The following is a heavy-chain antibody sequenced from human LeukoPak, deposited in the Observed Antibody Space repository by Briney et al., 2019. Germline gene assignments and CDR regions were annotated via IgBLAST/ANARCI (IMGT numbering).Heavy chain of an antibody. CDR2: IKSKTDGGTT. V-gene: IGHV3-15*01. CDR1: GFTFSNAW. D-gene: IGHD4-23*01. J-gene: IGHJ4*02. CDR3: AKEPSGNSDFPIDY. Sequence: PGGSLRLSCAASGFTFSNAWMSWVRQAPGKGLEWVGRIKSKTDGGTTDYAAPVKGRFTISRDNSKNTLYLQMNSLRAEDTAVYYCAKEPSGNSDFPIDYWGQGTLVTVSS.